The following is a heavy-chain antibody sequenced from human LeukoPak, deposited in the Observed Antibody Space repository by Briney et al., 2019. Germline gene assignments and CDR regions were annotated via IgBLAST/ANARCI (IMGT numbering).Heavy chain of an antibody. J-gene: IGHJ5*02. Sequence: SETLSLTCAVYGGSFSGYYWSWIRQPPGKGLEWIGSIYYSGSTYYNPSLKSRVTISVDTSKNQFSLKLSSVTAADTAVYYCARDDGWFDPWGQGTLVTVSS. CDR1: GGSFSGYY. D-gene: IGHD3-3*01. CDR2: IYYSGST. V-gene: IGHV4-34*01. CDR3: ARDDGWFDP.